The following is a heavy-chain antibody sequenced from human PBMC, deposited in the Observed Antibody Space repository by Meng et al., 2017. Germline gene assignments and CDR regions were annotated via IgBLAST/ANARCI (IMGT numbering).Heavy chain of an antibody. D-gene: IGHD3-22*01. Sequence: QVQLQESGPGLVKPSGTLSLTCAVSGDSISSSNWWSWVRQPPGKGLEWIGEIYHTGTTGYNPSLKSRATISIDTSKNQFSLKLSSVTAADTAVYYCARRYDGSGYLAHWGLGTLVTVSS. J-gene: IGHJ4*02. V-gene: IGHV4-4*02. CDR2: IYHTGTT. CDR3: ARRYDGSGYLAH. CDR1: GDSISSSNW.